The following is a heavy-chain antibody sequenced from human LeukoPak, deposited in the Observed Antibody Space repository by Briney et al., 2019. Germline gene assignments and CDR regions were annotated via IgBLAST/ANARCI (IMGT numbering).Heavy chain of an antibody. CDR1: GFTFSSYA. CDR3: ARRKGWHSSGYYRHYFDY. CDR2: ISYDGSNK. V-gene: IGHV3-30-3*01. D-gene: IGHD3-22*01. Sequence: GGSLRLSCAASGFTFSSYAMHWVRQAPGKGLEWVAVISYDGSNKYYADSVKGRFTISRDNSKNTLYLQMNSLRAEDTAVYYCARRKGWHSSGYYRHYFDYWGQGTLVTVSS. J-gene: IGHJ4*02.